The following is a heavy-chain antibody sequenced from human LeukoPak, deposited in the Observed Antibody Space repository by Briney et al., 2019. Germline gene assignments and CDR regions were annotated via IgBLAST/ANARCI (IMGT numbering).Heavy chain of an antibody. D-gene: IGHD3-10*01. Sequence: GGSLRLPCAASGFTFTTYSMNWVRQAPGKGLEWVSSISKSSTYIYYADSVKGRFTISRDNAKNSLYLQMNSLRVEDTAVYYCARGVDYYGSGSGNWFDPWGQGTLVTVSS. V-gene: IGHV3-21*01. CDR3: ARGVDYYGSGSGNWFDP. CDR2: ISKSSTYI. CDR1: GFTFTTYS. J-gene: IGHJ5*02.